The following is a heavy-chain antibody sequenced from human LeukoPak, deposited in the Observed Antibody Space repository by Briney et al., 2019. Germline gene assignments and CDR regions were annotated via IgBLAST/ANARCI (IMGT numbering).Heavy chain of an antibody. D-gene: IGHD3-22*01. CDR2: INPSGGST. CDR3: TRGSIAYYYMDV. J-gene: IGHJ6*03. Sequence: ASVKVSCKASGYTFTSYYMHWVRQAPGQGLEWMGIINPSGGSTSYAQKFQGRVTMTRDTSTSTVYMELSSLRSEDTAVYYCTRGSIAYYYMDVWGKGTTVTISS. V-gene: IGHV1-46*01. CDR1: GYTFTSYY.